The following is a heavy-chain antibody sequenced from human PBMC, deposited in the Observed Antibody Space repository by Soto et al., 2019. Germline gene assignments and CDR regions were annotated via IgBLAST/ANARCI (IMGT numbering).Heavy chain of an antibody. CDR2: ISYDGSNK. V-gene: IGHV3-30-3*01. D-gene: IGHD3-22*01. CDR1: GFTFSSCA. Sequence: GGSLRLSCAASGFTFSSCAMHWVRQAPGKGLEWVAVISYDGSNKYYADSVKGRFTISRDNSKNTLYLQMNSLRAEDTAVYYCARPYDSSGYYYFDYWGQGTLVTASS. J-gene: IGHJ4*02. CDR3: ARPYDSSGYYYFDY.